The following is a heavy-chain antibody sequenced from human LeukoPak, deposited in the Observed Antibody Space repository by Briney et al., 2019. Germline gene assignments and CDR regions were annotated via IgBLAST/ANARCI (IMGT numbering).Heavy chain of an antibody. CDR1: GYTFTSYY. Sequence: ASVKVSCKASGYTFTSYYMHWVRQAPGQGLEWMGIINPSGGSTSYAQKLQGRVTMTTDTSTSTTYMELRSLRSDDTAVYYCARDHSRVAGNNDYWGQGTLVTVSS. CDR3: ARDHSRVAGNNDY. J-gene: IGHJ4*02. V-gene: IGHV1-46*01. CDR2: INPSGGST. D-gene: IGHD6-19*01.